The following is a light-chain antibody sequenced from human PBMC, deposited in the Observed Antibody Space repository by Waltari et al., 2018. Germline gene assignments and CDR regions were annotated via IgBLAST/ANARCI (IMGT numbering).Light chain of an antibody. CDR3: QQYYAYPFT. CDR1: QSVLYRSDNNNY. Sequence: FVMTQSPDSLAVSLGERATINCKSSQSVLYRSDNNNYLAWYQQKPGRPPKLLIYWASTRESGVPDRFSGSGSGTDFTLTISSLQAEDVAVYYCQQYYAYPFTFGPGTKVDIK. CDR2: WAS. J-gene: IGKJ3*01. V-gene: IGKV4-1*01.